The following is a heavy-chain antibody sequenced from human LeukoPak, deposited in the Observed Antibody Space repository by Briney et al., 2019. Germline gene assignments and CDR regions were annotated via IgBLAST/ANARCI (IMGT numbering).Heavy chain of an antibody. CDR1: GFTFSSYA. J-gene: IGHJ3*02. Sequence: GGSLRLSCAASGFTFSSYAMSWVRQAPGKGLEWVSAISGSGGSTYYADSVKGRFTISRDNSKNTLYLQMNSLRAEDTAVYYCAKDRKRRSITMMVVVITGFDIWGQGTMVTVSS. V-gene: IGHV3-23*01. CDR3: AKDRKRRSITMMVVVITGFDI. CDR2: ISGSGGST. D-gene: IGHD3-22*01.